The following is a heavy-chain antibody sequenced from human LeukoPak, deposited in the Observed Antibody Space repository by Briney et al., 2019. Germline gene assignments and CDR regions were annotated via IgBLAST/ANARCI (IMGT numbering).Heavy chain of an antibody. J-gene: IGHJ4*02. Sequence: GGSLRLSCGASGFTFSDYSMNWVRQAPGKGLEWISYVGISSGNTKYAASVKGRFTISGDSAKNSVFLQMNNLRVEDTAVYYCARDHRYAFDNWGQGTLVAVSS. CDR1: GFTFSDYS. V-gene: IGHV3-48*04. CDR2: VGISSGNT. D-gene: IGHD5-12*01. CDR3: ARDHRYAFDN.